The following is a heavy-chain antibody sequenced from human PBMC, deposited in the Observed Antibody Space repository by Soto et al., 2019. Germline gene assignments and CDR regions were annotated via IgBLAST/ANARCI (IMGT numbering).Heavy chain of an antibody. D-gene: IGHD3-10*01. CDR1: GFIFSTAW. Sequence: EVQLVESGGGLVKPGGSLRLSCAASGFIFSTAWMSWVRQAPGKGLEWVGRIKSKTDGGTTDYAAPIKGRFTISRDDSKNTLYLQMNSLKTEDTAVHYCTTDAVLWFGEGYFDYWGQGTLVTVSS. J-gene: IGHJ4*02. CDR2: IKSKTDGGTT. V-gene: IGHV3-15*01. CDR3: TTDAVLWFGEGYFDY.